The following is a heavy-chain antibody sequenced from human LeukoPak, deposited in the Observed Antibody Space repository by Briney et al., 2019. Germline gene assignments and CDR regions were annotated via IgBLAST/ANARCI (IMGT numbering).Heavy chain of an antibody. CDR3: ARWPYCSGASCSRDY. V-gene: IGHV4-59*01. Sequence: PSETRSLTCTVAGGSISSYYWSWIRQPPGKGLEWIGYIYYSGSTYYNPSLKSRVTISVDTSKNQFSLKLNSVTAADTAVYFCARWPYCSGASCSRDYWGQGTLVTVSS. J-gene: IGHJ4*02. D-gene: IGHD2-15*01. CDR1: GGSISSYY. CDR2: IYYSGST.